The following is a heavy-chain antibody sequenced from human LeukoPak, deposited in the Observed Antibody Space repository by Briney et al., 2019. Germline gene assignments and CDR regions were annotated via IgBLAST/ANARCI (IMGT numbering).Heavy chain of an antibody. V-gene: IGHV1-3*01. D-gene: IGHD5-24*01. CDR1: EYTFTDYA. Sequence: ASVKVSCKASEYTFTDYAINWVRQAPGQRLEWMGWINAGNGNTKYSQKFQGRVTITRNTSASTAYMELSSLTSEDTAVYYCARGRWSATTATYYLDFWGQGTLVTVSS. CDR3: ARGRWSATTATYYLDF. CDR2: INAGNGNT. J-gene: IGHJ4*02.